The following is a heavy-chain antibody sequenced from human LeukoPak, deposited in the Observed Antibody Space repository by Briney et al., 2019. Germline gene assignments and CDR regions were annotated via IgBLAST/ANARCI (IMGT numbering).Heavy chain of an antibody. Sequence: PSETLSLTCTVSGGSISSYYWSWIRQPPGKGLEWIGYIYYSGSTNYNPSLKSRVTIAVDTSKNQFSLKLSSVTAADTAAYYCASTTVTDLYYYYYYMDVWGKGTTVTVSS. CDR3: ASTTVTDLYYYYYYMDV. D-gene: IGHD4-17*01. CDR1: GGSISSYY. J-gene: IGHJ6*03. CDR2: IYYSGST. V-gene: IGHV4-59*01.